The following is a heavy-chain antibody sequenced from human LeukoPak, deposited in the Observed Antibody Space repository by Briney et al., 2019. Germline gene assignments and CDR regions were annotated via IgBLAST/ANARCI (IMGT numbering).Heavy chain of an antibody. Sequence: PGGSLRLSRAASGFTFSSYAMSWVRQAPGKGLEWVSAISGSGGSTYYADSVKGRLTISRDNSKNTLYLQMNSLRAEDTAVYYCAKGYGSGSYYNWFDPWGQGTLVTVSS. V-gene: IGHV3-23*01. CDR3: AKGYGSGSYYNWFDP. CDR2: ISGSGGST. D-gene: IGHD3-10*01. CDR1: GFTFSSYA. J-gene: IGHJ5*02.